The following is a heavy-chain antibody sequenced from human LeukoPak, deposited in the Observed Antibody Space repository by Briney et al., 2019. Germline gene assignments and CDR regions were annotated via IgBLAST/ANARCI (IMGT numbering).Heavy chain of an antibody. V-gene: IGHV3-53*01. Sequence: PGGSLRLSCAASGFTVSSNYMNWVRQAPGKGLEWVSVIYSGGSTYYADSVKGRFTISRDNSKNTLYLQMNSLRAEDTAVYYCAKDCAADSSGLENWFDPWGQGTLVTVSS. CDR3: AKDCAADSSGLENWFDP. CDR1: GFTVSSNY. CDR2: IYSGGST. J-gene: IGHJ5*02. D-gene: IGHD3-22*01.